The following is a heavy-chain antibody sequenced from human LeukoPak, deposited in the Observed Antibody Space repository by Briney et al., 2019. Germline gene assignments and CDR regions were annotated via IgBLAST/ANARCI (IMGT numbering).Heavy chain of an antibody. D-gene: IGHD6-19*01. V-gene: IGHV3-23*01. CDR3: AKDGRHYYSSGWYGY. J-gene: IGHJ4*02. CDR2: ISGSGGST. CDR1: GFTFSSYA. Sequence: PGGSLRLSCAASGFTFSSYAMSWVRQAPGKGLEWVSAISGSGGSTYYADSVKGRFTISRDNSKNTLYLQMNSLRAEDTAVYYCAKDGRHYYSSGWYGYWGQGTLVTVSS.